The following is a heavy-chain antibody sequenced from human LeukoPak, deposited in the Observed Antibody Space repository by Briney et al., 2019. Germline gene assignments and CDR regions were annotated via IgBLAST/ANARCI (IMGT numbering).Heavy chain of an antibody. D-gene: IGHD2-2*01. CDR2: TYRSSKWSN. V-gene: IGHV6-1*01. Sequence: SQTLSLTCAISVDSVSSNSAAWNWIRQSPSRGLEWLGRTYRSSKWSNYYAPSVKSRIIINPDTSKNQFSLQLNSVTPEDTAVYYCARLHCTTSCYVDYWGQGTLVTVSS. J-gene: IGHJ4*02. CDR1: VDSVSSNSAA. CDR3: ARLHCTTSCYVDY.